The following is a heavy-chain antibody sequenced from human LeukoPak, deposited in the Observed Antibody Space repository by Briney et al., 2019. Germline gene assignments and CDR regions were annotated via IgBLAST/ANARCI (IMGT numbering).Heavy chain of an antibody. J-gene: IGHJ4*02. D-gene: IGHD6-25*01. CDR3: AKKFAGATLISGDYFDY. Sequence: GSLRLSCAASGFTFSNYAVHWVRQAPGKGLEWVAVESADGSKKYYADSVRGRFTISRDNSKDTLYLQMNSLRVEDTAVYYCAKKFAGATLISGDYFDYWGQGTLVTVSS. CDR1: GFTFSNYA. CDR2: ESADGSKK. V-gene: IGHV3-30-3*02.